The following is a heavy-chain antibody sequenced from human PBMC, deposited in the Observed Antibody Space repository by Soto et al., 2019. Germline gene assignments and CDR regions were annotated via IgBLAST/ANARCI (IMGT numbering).Heavy chain of an antibody. CDR3: AREFQYYYDSSGYLQLADPYNWFDP. J-gene: IGHJ5*02. D-gene: IGHD3-22*01. CDR2: INPSGGST. CDR1: GYTFTSYY. V-gene: IGHV1-46*01. Sequence: ASVKVSCKASGYTFTSYYMHWVRQAPGQGLEWMGIINPSGGSTSYAQKFQGRVTMTRDTSTSTVYMELSSLRSEDTAVYYCAREFQYYYDSSGYLQLADPYNWFDPWGQGTLVTVSS.